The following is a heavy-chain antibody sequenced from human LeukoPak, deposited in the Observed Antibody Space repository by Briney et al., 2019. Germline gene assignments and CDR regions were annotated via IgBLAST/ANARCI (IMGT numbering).Heavy chain of an antibody. CDR1: GFTFSSYS. J-gene: IGHJ6*03. D-gene: IGHD3-22*01. CDR3: VRGLPGGGYYPYYYYYYYMDV. CDR2: ISSSSSYI. Sequence: PGGSLRLSCAASGFTFSSYSMNWVRQAPGKGLEWVSSISSSSSYIYYADSVKGRFTISRDNAKNSLYLQMNSLRAEDTAVYYCVRGLPGGGYYPYYYYYYYMDVWGKGTTVTVSS. V-gene: IGHV3-21*01.